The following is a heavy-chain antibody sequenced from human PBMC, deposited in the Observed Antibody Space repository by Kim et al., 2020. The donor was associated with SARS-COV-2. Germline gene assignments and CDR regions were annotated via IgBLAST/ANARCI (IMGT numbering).Heavy chain of an antibody. J-gene: IGHJ6*02. D-gene: IGHD1-26*01. CDR2: IWYDGSTK. V-gene: IGHV3-33*01. CDR3: TRDLLVGATSYGMDV. Sequence: GGSLRLSCAASGFTFSSYAMHWVRQAPGKGLEWVAVIWYDGSTKYYADSVKGRFTISRDNSKNTLYMQMNSLRAEDTAVYYCTRDLLVGATSYGMDVWGQGTTVTVSS. CDR1: GFTFSSYA.